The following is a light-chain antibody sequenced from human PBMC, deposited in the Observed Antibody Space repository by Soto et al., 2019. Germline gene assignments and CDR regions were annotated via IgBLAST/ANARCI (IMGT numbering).Light chain of an antibody. J-gene: IGKJ1*01. Sequence: DIQMTQSPSTLSASVGDRVTITCRASQSISNWLAWYQQKPGKAPNFLIYKASSLESEAPSRLSGRGSGTKFTITIGSPKADYFGTYYCEQYNSSFGQGTKVEMK. CDR2: KAS. V-gene: IGKV1-5*03. CDR3: EQYNSS. CDR1: QSISNW.